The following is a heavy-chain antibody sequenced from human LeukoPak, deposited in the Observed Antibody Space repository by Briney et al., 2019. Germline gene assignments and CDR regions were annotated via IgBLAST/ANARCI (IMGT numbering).Heavy chain of an antibody. V-gene: IGHV3-15*01. D-gene: IGHD1-26*01. J-gene: IGHJ4*02. CDR1: GFIFSNAW. CDR2: IYSKTDGGTT. CDR3: TTDSSSGSYGFDH. Sequence: GGSLRLSCAASGFIFSNAWTSWVRQAPGKGLEWVGSIYSKTDGGTTDYAAPVKGRFTISRDDSKNTLYLQMNSLKTEDTAVYSCTTDSSSGSYGFDHWGQGTLVTVSS.